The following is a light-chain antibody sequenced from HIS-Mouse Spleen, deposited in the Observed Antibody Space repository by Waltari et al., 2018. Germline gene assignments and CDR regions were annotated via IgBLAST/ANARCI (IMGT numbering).Light chain of an antibody. CDR2: DDS. CDR1: NIGSKS. J-gene: IGLJ3*02. V-gene: IGLV3-21*02. Sequence: SYVLTQPPSVSVAPGQTARITCGGNNIGSKSVHWYQQKPGQAPVLVVYDDSDRPSGIPEGFAGSNSGKTATLTISRVEAGDEADYYCQVWDSSSDHPVFGGGTKLTVL. CDR3: QVWDSSSDHPV.